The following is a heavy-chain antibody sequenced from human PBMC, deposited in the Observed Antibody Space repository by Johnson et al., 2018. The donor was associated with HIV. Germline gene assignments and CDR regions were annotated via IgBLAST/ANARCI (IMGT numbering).Heavy chain of an antibody. D-gene: IGHD7-27*01. CDR3: ARDGELGDAFDI. CDR2: IYSGGST. J-gene: IGHJ3*02. Sequence: VQLVESGGGVVQPGRYLRLSCAASGFTVSSNYMSWVRQAPGKGLEWVSVIYSGGSTYYADSVKGRFTITRDNSKNTLYLQMNSLRAEDTAVDYCARDGELGDAFDIWGQGTMVTVSS. CDR1: GFTVSSNY. V-gene: IGHV3-66*01.